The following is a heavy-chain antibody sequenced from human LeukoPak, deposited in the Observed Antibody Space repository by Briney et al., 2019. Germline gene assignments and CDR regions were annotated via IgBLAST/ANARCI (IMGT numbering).Heavy chain of an antibody. D-gene: IGHD2-15*01. CDR3: ARGRYCSGGGCYYFDY. CDR2: IRQDGSDK. V-gene: IGHV3-7*04. Sequence: GGSLRLSCAASGFTFSSYWMSWVRQAPGKGLAWVANIRQDGSDKYYVDSVKGRFTISRGNGKNSLYLQMNSLRAEDTAIYYCARGRYCSGGGCYYFDYWGQGTLVIVSS. CDR1: GFTFSSYW. J-gene: IGHJ4*02.